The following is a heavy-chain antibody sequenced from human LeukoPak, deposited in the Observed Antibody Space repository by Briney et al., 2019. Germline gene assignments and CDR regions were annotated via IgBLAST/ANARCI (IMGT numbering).Heavy chain of an antibody. CDR3: ARGSAAGYYFDY. D-gene: IGHD2-2*01. Sequence: PGGSLRLSCAASGFTFSSYAMSWVRQAPGKGLEWVSAISGSGGSTYYADSVKGRFTISRDNSKNTLYLQMNSLRAEDTAVYYCARGSAAGYYFDYWGQGTLVTVSS. J-gene: IGHJ4*02. CDR2: ISGSGGST. CDR1: GFTFSSYA. V-gene: IGHV3-23*01.